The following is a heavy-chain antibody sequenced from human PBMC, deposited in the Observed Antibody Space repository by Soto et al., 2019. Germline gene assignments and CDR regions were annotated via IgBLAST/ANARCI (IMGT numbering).Heavy chain of an antibody. J-gene: IGHJ5*02. CDR1: GFSLSTSGVG. D-gene: IGHD6-13*01. CDR2: IYWDGDK. Sequence: QITLKESGPTLVKPTQTLTLTCTFSGFSLSTSGVGVGWIRQPPGKALDWLALIYWDGDKRYSPSLKSRLTITKDTSKNPVVLTMTNVDPVDTATYYCAHRRQAAARLSGWFDPWGQGTLVTVSS. CDR3: AHRRQAAARLSGWFDP. V-gene: IGHV2-5*02.